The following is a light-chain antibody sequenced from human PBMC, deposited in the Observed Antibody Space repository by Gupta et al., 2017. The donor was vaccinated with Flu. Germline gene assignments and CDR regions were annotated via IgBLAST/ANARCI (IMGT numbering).Light chain of an antibody. V-gene: IGLV2-18*02. CDR3: SSYTSTSTYV. J-gene: IGLJ1*01. CDR2: EVS. CDR1: SSDVGNYNR. Sequence: SALLHPPSVSGSPGQSVTISCTGPSSDVGNYNRVSWYHQSPGTAPKLIIYEVSNRPSGVPDRFSGSKSGNTASLTISGLQAEDEADFYCSSYTSTSTYVFGTGTKVTVL.